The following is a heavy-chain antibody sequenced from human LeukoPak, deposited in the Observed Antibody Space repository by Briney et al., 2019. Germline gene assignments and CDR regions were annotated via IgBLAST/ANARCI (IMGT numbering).Heavy chain of an antibody. J-gene: IGHJ4*02. V-gene: IGHV4-59*01. Sequence: PSQTLSLTCTLSGGSITDASWNWIRKPPGQGLEWVGDIYHSGSTNYNPSLKSRVTISLDTSKNQFSLKLSSVTAADTAVYYCARVGTYYRALDSWGQGTLVTVSS. CDR1: GGSITDAS. D-gene: IGHD2-8*01. CDR2: IYHSGST. CDR3: ARVGTYYRALDS.